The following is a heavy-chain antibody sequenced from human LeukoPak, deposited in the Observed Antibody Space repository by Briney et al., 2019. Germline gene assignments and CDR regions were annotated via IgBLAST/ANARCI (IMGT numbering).Heavy chain of an antibody. D-gene: IGHD3-10*01. CDR1: GGSISSYS. V-gene: IGHV4-59*10. CDR2: ISISGST. Sequence: SGTLSLTCAVSGGSISSYSRSWIRQPPGKGLEWIWRISISGSTTYNPSLTRPVTMSVYTSKNQFSLKLTPVNAADRAVYYGAREGIDGSAIYFYDYG. CDR3: AREGIDGSAIYFYDYG. J-gene: IGHJ6*01.